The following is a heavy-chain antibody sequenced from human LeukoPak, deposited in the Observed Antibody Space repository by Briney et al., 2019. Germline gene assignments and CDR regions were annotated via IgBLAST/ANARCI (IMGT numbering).Heavy chain of an antibody. D-gene: IGHD6-19*01. CDR2: ISGSGGST. V-gene: IGHV3-23*01. CDR1: GFTFSSYA. Sequence: GGSLGLSCAASGFTFSSYAMSWVRQAPGKGLEWVSAISGSGGSTYYADSVKGRFTISRDNSKNTLYLQMNSLRAEDTAVYYCAKGSGWLNWFDPWGQGTLVTVSS. CDR3: AKGSGWLNWFDP. J-gene: IGHJ5*02.